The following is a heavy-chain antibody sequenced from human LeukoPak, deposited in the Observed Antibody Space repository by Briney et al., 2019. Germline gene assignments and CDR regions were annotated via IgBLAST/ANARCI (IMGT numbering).Heavy chain of an antibody. J-gene: IGHJ4*02. Sequence: SGGSLRLSCAASGFTFSSYSMNWVRQAPGKGLEWVSSISSSSSYIYYADSVKGRFTIPRDNAKNSLYLQMNSLRAEDTAVYYCARQSITMTQYYFDYWGQGTLVTVSS. CDR3: ARQSITMTQYYFDY. V-gene: IGHV3-21*01. CDR1: GFTFSSYS. D-gene: IGHD3-22*01. CDR2: ISSSSSYI.